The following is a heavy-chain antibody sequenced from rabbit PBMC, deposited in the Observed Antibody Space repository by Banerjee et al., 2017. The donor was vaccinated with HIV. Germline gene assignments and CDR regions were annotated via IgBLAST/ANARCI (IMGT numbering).Heavy chain of an antibody. Sequence: QSLEESGGDLVKPGGSLTLTCTASGFSFSSSYWPCWVRQAPGKGPEWIACIDAGSSGSTYYASWAKGRFTISKSSSTTVTLQMTSLTAADTATYFCARDAGYAGSNLWGPGTLVTVS. J-gene: IGHJ4*01. CDR3: ARDAGYAGSNL. D-gene: IGHD4-2*01. CDR1: GFSFSSSYW. V-gene: IGHV1S40*01. CDR2: IDAGSSGST.